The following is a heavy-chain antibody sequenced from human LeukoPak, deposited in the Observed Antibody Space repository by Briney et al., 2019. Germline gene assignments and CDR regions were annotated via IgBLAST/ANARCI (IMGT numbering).Heavy chain of an antibody. Sequence: SETLSLTCTLSRGSISSSGYYWGWIRQPPGKGLEWIGSIYYSGSTYYNPSLKSRVTISVDTSKNQFSLKLSSVTAADTAVYYCAIRHESNYYGSGSYYNGFDYWGQGTLVTVSS. J-gene: IGHJ4*02. D-gene: IGHD3-10*01. V-gene: IGHV4-39*07. CDR1: RGSISSSGYY. CDR3: AIRHESNYYGSGSYYNGFDY. CDR2: IYYSGST.